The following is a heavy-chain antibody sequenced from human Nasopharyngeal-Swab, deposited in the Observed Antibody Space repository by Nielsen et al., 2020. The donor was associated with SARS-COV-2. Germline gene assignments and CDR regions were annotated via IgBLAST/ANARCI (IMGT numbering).Heavy chain of an antibody. V-gene: IGHV3-23*01. CDR2: ISGSGGST. CDR3: AKDLRPISAYGMDV. Sequence: GESLKISCAASGFTFSSYAMSWVRQAPGKGLEWVSAISGSGGSTYYADSVKGRFTISRGNSKNTLYLQMNSLRAEDTAVYYCAKDLRPISAYGMDVWGQGTTVTVSS. D-gene: IGHD2-15*01. CDR1: GFTFSSYA. J-gene: IGHJ6*02.